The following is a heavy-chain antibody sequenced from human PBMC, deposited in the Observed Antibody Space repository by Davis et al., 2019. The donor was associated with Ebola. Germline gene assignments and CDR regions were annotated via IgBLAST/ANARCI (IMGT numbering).Heavy chain of an antibody. V-gene: IGHV4-4*07. CDR1: GGSISSYY. J-gene: IGHJ5*02. CDR3: ARAVGGSSSWYGGDSTRYNWFDP. Sequence: PSETLSLTCTVSGGSISSYYWSWIRQPAGKGLEWIGRIYTSGSTNYNPSLKSRVTMSVDTSKNQFSLKLSSVTAADTAVYYCARAVGGSSSWYGGDSTRYNWFDPWGQGTLVTVSS. D-gene: IGHD6-13*01. CDR2: IYTSGST.